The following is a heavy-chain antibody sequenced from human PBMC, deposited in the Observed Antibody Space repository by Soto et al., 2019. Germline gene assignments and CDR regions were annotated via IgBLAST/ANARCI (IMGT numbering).Heavy chain of an antibody. D-gene: IGHD3-10*01. Sequence: VQLVQSGAEVKKPGASVKVSCKASGYTFTNYALHWVRQAPGQRLEWMGWINAGNGNTKYSQKFQGRVTITRDTSASTAYMELSSLRSEDTAVYYCAKDRITMVRGVLIMHYCGQGTLVTVSS. CDR2: INAGNGNT. CDR3: AKDRITMVRGVLIMHY. V-gene: IGHV1-3*01. CDR1: GYTFTNYA. J-gene: IGHJ4*02.